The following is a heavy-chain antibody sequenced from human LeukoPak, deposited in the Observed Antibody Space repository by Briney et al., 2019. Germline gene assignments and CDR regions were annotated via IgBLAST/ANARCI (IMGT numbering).Heavy chain of an antibody. Sequence: SVKVSCEASGGTFSSYAISWVRQAPGQGLEWIGGIIPIFGTANYAQKFQGRVTITADESTSTAYMELSSLRSEDTAVYYCARDCIAVAGTPYFDYWGQGTLVTVSS. CDR2: IIPIFGTA. D-gene: IGHD6-19*01. V-gene: IGHV1-69*13. J-gene: IGHJ4*02. CDR3: ARDCIAVAGTPYFDY. CDR1: GGTFSSYA.